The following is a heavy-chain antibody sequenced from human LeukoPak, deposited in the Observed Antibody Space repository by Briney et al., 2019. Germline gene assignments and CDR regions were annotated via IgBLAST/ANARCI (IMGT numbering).Heavy chain of an antibody. CDR1: GFTFSSYA. CDR2: ISGSGASI. D-gene: IGHD2-8*01. Sequence: PRGSLRLSCAASGFTFSSYAMSWVRQAPGKGLEWVSSISGSGASIYYADSVKGRFRISRDSSKNILYLQMNSLRAEDTAVYYCAKDRCSNGIGCYYYYMDVWGKGTTVTISS. J-gene: IGHJ6*03. CDR3: AKDRCSNGIGCYYYYMDV. V-gene: IGHV3-23*01.